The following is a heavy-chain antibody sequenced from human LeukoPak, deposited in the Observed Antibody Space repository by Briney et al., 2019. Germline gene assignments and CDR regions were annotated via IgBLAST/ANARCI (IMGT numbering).Heavy chain of an antibody. CDR2: INLDGSQK. V-gene: IGHV3-7*03. CDR3: AKVSHYDFWSGYASFVY. J-gene: IGHJ4*02. CDR1: GFTFSNYW. D-gene: IGHD3-3*01. Sequence: GGSLRLSCAASGFTFSNYWMAWVRQAPGKGPEWVANINLDGSQKYYVDSVKGRFTISRDNSKNTLYLQMNSLRAEDTAVYYCAKVSHYDFWSGYASFVYWGQGTLVTVSS.